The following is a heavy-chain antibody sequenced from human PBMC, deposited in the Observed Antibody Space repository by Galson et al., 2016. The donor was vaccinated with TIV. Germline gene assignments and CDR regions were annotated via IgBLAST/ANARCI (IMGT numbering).Heavy chain of an antibody. CDR2: IKQDGSES. V-gene: IGHV3-7*01. D-gene: IGHD2-2*01. CDR1: GFTFSTYW. CDR3: VRKDQVADFCSTTSCSHDY. Sequence: SLRLSCAASGFTFSTYWMSWVRQAPGKGLEWVGNIKQDGSESYYVDSVRGRITISRDNAKNSVYLQMNSLRAEDTAVYYCVRKDQVADFCSTTSCSHDYWGQGTLVTVSS. J-gene: IGHJ4*02.